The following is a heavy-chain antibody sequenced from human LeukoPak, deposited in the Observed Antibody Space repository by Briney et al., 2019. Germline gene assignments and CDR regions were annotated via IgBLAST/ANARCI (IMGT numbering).Heavy chain of an antibody. D-gene: IGHD2-21*01. CDR1: GFTFSSYW. Sequence: PGGSLRLSCAASGFTFSSYWMHWVRQAPGKGLEWVSAISDSGNTYHADSVKGRFTISRDSPKNTLFLQMNRLRPEDAAVYYCAKAPVTTCRGAYCYPFDYWGQGTLVTVSS. CDR3: AKAPVTTCRGAYCYPFDY. V-gene: IGHV3-23*01. CDR2: ISDSGNT. J-gene: IGHJ4*02.